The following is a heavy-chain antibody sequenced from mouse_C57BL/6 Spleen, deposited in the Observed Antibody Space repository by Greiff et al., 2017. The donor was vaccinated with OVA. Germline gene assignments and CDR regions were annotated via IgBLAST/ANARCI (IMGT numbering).Heavy chain of an antibody. CDR1: GYTITTYS. D-gene: IGHD1-1*01. V-gene: IGHV1-47*01. CDR3: SWCGSSSYDWYFDY. CDR2: FHPYNDDT. Sequence: QVQLQQSGAELVKPGASVKMSCKASGYTITTYSIEWMKQNPGQSLEWIGNFHPYNDDTKYNEKFKGKATLTAEKSSSTAYLELSRLTSDDSAVSDCSWCGSSSYDWYFDYWGTGTTVTVSS. J-gene: IGHJ1*03.